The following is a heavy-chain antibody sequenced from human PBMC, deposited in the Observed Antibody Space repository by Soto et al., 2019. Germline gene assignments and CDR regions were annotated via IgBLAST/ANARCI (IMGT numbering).Heavy chain of an antibody. Sequence: ASVKVSCKASGYTFYSHSISWVRQAPGQGLEWMGRISADNSNTKYAQRFRGRVTMTTDTSTSTVYMELRNLRSVDTAVYYCGRCIQQDYYYGMDVWGQGTTVTVSS. V-gene: IGHV1-18*01. CDR3: GRCIQQDYYYGMDV. D-gene: IGHD5-18*01. CDR1: GYTFYSHS. CDR2: ISADNSNT. J-gene: IGHJ6*02.